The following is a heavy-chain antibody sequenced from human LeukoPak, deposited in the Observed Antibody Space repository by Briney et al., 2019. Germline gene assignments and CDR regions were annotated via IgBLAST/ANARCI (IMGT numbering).Heavy chain of an antibody. CDR2: ISGSGGST. CDR1: GFTFSSHA. Sequence: GGSLRLSRAASGFTFSSHAMSWVRQAPGKGLEWVSAISGSGGSTYYADSVKGRFTISRDNSKNTLYLQMNSLRVEDTAVYYCAKEPYYDFWSGYSYDAFDIWGQGTMVTVSS. CDR3: AKEPYYDFWSGYSYDAFDI. J-gene: IGHJ3*02. V-gene: IGHV3-23*01. D-gene: IGHD3-3*01.